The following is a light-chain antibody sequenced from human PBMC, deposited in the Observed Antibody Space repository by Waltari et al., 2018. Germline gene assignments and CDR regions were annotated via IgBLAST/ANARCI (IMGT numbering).Light chain of an antibody. CDR2: EAS. V-gene: IGKV1-5*03. Sequence: DIQITQSPSTLAAAVGDRVTITCRASQSISRWLAWYQQKPGKAPKLLISEASTLKSGVPSRVSGSGSGTEFILTITSLQRDDFATYFCQHYNNYRYTFGQGNKLEI. CDR3: QHYNNYRYT. CDR1: QSISRW. J-gene: IGKJ2*01.